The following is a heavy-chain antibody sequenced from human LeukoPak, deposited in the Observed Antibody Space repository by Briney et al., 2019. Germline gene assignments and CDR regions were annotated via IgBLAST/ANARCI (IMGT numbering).Heavy chain of an antibody. CDR2: ISAYNGNT. Sequence: ASVKVSCKASGYTFSSYGVSWVRQAPGQGLEWMGWISAYNGNTNYAQKFQGRVTITTDTSTSTAYMELRSLRSDDTAVFYCARAPYSGRYNVEVHWGQGTLVTVSS. CDR1: GYTFSSYG. J-gene: IGHJ4*02. D-gene: IGHD1-26*01. V-gene: IGHV1-18*01. CDR3: ARAPYSGRYNVEVH.